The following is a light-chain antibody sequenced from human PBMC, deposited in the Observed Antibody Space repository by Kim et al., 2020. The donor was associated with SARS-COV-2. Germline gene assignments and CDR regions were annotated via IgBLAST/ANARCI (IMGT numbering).Light chain of an antibody. CDR2: SAS. Sequence: DFQMTQSPSSLSASVGDRVTITCRASQGIRNSLAWYQQKPGKVPNLLIYSASTLRSGVPARFSGSGSGTDFTLTITSLQPEDVATYYCQKYNSAPPSTFGQGTKVDIK. V-gene: IGKV1-27*01. J-gene: IGKJ1*01. CDR3: QKYNSAPPST. CDR1: QGIRNS.